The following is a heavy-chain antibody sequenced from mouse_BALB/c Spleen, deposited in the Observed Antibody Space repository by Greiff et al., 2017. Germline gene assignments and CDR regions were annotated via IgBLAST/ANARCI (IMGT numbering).Heavy chain of an antibody. D-gene: IGHD1-1*01. Sequence: EVKLVESGGGLVQPGGSLKLSCAASGFTFSSYGMSWVRQTPDKRLELVATINSNGGSTYYPDSVKGRFTISRDNAKNTLSLQMSSLKSEDTAMYYCARLYCYGNYYAMDYWGQGTSVTVSS. CDR1: GFTFSSYG. V-gene: IGHV5-6-3*01. J-gene: IGHJ4*01. CDR2: INSNGGST. CDR3: ARLYCYGNYYAMDY.